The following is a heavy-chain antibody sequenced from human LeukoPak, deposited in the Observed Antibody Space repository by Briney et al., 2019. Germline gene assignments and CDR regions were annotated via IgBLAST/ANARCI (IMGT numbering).Heavy chain of an antibody. CDR3: ARAGVMSTIGRFDY. D-gene: IGHD5-24*01. J-gene: IGHJ4*02. CDR1: GASVSGSNYY. CDR2: IYSSGST. V-gene: IGHV4-39*07. Sequence: SETLSLTCAVSGASVSGSNYYWGWIRQPPGKGLEWIGNIYSSGSTYYNASLQSRFTISIDTSKNQFSLKLSSVTAADTAVYYCARAGVMSTIGRFDYWAREPWSPSPQ.